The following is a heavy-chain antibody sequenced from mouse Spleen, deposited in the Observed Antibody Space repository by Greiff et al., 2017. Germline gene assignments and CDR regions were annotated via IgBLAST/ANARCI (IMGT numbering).Heavy chain of an antibody. Sequence: QVQLQQPGAELVRPGSSVKLSCKASGYTFTSYWMDWVKQRPGQGLEWIGNIYPSDSETHYNQKFKDKATLTVDKSSSTAYMQLSSLTSEDSAVYYCAREPYGYAGYFDVWGAGTTVTVSS. CDR3: AREPYGYAGYFDV. CDR2: IYPSDSET. V-gene: IGHV1-61*01. CDR1: GYTFTSYW. D-gene: IGHD2-2*01. J-gene: IGHJ1*01.